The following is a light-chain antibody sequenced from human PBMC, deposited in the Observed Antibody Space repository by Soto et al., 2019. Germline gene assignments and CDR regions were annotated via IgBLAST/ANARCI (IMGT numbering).Light chain of an antibody. CDR3: QQYNSYSPWT. J-gene: IGKJ1*01. Sequence: DIHLTQSPSSLSASVGDRVTITCRASQGISSWLAWYQQKPGKAPKLLIYDASSLESGVPSRFSGSGSGTEFTLTISSLQPDDFATYYCQQYNSYSPWTFGQGTKVDIK. CDR2: DAS. V-gene: IGKV1-5*01. CDR1: QGISSW.